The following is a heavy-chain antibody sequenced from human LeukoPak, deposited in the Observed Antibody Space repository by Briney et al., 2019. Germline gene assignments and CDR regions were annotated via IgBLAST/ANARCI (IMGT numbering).Heavy chain of an antibody. Sequence: GASVKVSCKASGYTFTSYGISWVRQAPGQGLEWMGIINPSGGSTSYAQKFQGRVTMTRDTSISTAYMELSRLRSDDTAVYYCARFTPYQPLLYWGQGTLVTVSS. CDR2: INPSGGST. J-gene: IGHJ4*02. D-gene: IGHD2-2*01. V-gene: IGHV1-46*01. CDR3: ARFTPYQPLLY. CDR1: GYTFTSYG.